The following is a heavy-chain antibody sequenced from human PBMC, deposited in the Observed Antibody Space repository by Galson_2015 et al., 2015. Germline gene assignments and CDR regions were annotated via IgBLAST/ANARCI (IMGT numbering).Heavy chain of an antibody. D-gene: IGHD5-24*01. CDR3: ARDLRRWLQWDAFDI. Sequence: SVKVSCKASGYTFTSYGISWVRQAPGQGLEWMGWISAYNGNTNYAQKLQGRVTMTTDTSTSTAYMELRSLRSDDTAVYYCARDLRRWLQWDAFDIWGQGTMVTVSS. CDR2: ISAYNGNT. V-gene: IGHV1-18*04. J-gene: IGHJ3*02. CDR1: GYTFTSYG.